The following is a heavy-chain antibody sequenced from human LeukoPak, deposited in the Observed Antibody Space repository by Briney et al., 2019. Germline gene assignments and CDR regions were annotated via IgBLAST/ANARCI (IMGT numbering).Heavy chain of an antibody. J-gene: IGHJ6*02. D-gene: IGHD2/OR15-2a*01. Sequence: PGGSLRLSCAASGFTFDDYAMHWVRQAPGKGLEWVSGISWNSGSIGYADSVKGRFTISRDNAKNSLYLQMNSLRAEDTALYYCAKVHPHFYGPYGMDVWGQGTLVTVSS. CDR3: AKVHPHFYGPYGMDV. V-gene: IGHV3-9*01. CDR2: ISWNSGSI. CDR1: GFTFDDYA.